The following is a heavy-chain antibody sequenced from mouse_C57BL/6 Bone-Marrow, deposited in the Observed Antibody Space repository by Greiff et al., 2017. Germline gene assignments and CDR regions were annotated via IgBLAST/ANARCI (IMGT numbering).Heavy chain of an antibody. J-gene: IGHJ3*01. D-gene: IGHD2-3*01. CDR2: INPYNGGT. CDR1: GYTFTDYY. V-gene: IGHV1-19*01. Sequence: VQLQQSGPVLVKPGASVKMSCKASGYTFTDYYMNWVKQSHGKSLEWIGVINPYNGGTSYNQKFKGKATLTVDKSSSTAYMELNILTSEDSAVYYCAREGYYETDAFAYWGQGTLVTVSA. CDR3: AREGYYETDAFAY.